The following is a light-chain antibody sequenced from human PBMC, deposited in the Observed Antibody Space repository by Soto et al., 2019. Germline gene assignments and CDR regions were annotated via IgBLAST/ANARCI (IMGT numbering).Light chain of an antibody. J-gene: IGKJ4*01. Sequence: DIQLTQSPSSLSVSVGDRVTITCQANEDISNYLNWYQQKPGKAPSLLIYEASTLERGVPSRFSGSGSGTDFTFTISSLQPEDIATYYCQQYDDLPSLAFGGGTKVDFK. CDR3: QQYDDLPSLA. CDR2: EAS. CDR1: EDISNY. V-gene: IGKV1-33*01.